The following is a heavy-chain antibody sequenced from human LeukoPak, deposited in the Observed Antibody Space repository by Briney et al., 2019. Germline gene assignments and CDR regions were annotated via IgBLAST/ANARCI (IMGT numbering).Heavy chain of an antibody. CDR1: GGSISSNY. Sequence: SETLSLTCTVSGGSISSNYWTWFRQTPRKGLEWIGYIYNSGITNYNPSLKSRVTISVDTSKNQFSLKLSSVTAADTAVYYCARGGWYFDSWGQGTLVTVSS. D-gene: IGHD6-19*01. CDR3: ARGGWYFDS. CDR2: IYNSGIT. V-gene: IGHV4-59*01. J-gene: IGHJ4*02.